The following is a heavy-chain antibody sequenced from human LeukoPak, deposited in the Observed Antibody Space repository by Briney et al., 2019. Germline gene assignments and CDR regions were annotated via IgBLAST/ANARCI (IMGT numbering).Heavy chain of an antibody. J-gene: IGHJ5*02. CDR1: GGSFSGYY. Sequence: ETSETLSLTCAVYGGSFSGYYWSWIRQPPGKGLEWIGEINHSGSTNYNPSLKSRVTISVDTSKNQFSLKLSSVTAADTAVYYCARARVHSSSWYNWFDPWGQGTLVTVSS. V-gene: IGHV4-34*01. D-gene: IGHD6-13*01. CDR3: ARARVHSSSWYNWFDP. CDR2: INHSGST.